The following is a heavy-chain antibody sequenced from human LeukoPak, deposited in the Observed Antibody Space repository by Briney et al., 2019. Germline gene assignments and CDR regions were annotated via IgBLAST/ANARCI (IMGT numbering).Heavy chain of an antibody. CDR3: AREVTVTTGGSFDY. D-gene: IGHD4-17*01. CDR2: IYYSGST. CDR1: GGSISSYY. V-gene: IGHV4-59*01. Sequence: SETLSLTCTVSGGSISSYYWSWIRQPPGKGLEWIAYIYYSGSTNYNPSLKSRVTISVDTSKNQFSLKLSSVTAADTAVYYCAREVTVTTGGSFDYWGQGTLVTVSS. J-gene: IGHJ4*02.